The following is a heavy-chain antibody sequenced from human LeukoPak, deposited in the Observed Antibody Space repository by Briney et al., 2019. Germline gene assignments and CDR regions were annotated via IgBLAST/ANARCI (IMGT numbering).Heavy chain of an antibody. CDR1: EFTFSRYA. J-gene: IGHJ6*02. CDR2: ISYDGINK. V-gene: IGHV3-30-3*01. Sequence: GKSLRLSCAASEFTFSRYAVHWVRQAPGKGLDWVAAISYDGINKHFADSVKGRFTISRDNSKNTLYLQVNSLRVDDTAVYYCARDLTVTTPYYYYGLDVWGHGTTVTVSS. D-gene: IGHD4-17*01. CDR3: ARDLTVTTPYYYYGLDV.